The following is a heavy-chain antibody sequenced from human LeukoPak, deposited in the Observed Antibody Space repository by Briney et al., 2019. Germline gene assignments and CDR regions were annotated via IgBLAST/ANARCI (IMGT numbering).Heavy chain of an antibody. V-gene: IGHV3-20*04. CDR3: ARGKGYYDSSGYYDAFDI. CDR1: GFTFSSYG. Sequence: GGTLRLSCAASGFTFSSYGMSWVRQAPGKGLEWVSGINWNGGSTGYADSVKGRFTISRDNAKNSLYLQMNSLRAEDTALYYCARGKGYYDSSGYYDAFDIWGQGTMVTVSS. D-gene: IGHD3-22*01. J-gene: IGHJ3*02. CDR2: INWNGGST.